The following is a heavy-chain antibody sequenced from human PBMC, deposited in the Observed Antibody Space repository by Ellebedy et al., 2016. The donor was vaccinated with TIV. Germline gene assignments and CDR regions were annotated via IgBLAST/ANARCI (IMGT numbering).Heavy chain of an antibody. D-gene: IGHD1-14*01. CDR2: IHYTGST. V-gene: IGHV4-59*01. J-gene: IGHJ5*02. CDR1: GGSIRGFY. Sequence: MPSETLSLTCTVSGGSIRGFYWSCIRQPPGKRLEWIGYIHYTGSTNYNPSLKSRVTISVNTSKNQFSLKLRSVTAADTAVYYCASGRWMPLPGSWGQGTLVTVSS. CDR3: ASGRWMPLPGS.